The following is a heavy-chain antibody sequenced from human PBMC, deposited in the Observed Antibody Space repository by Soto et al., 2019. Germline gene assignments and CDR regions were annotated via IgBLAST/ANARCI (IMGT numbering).Heavy chain of an antibody. D-gene: IGHD3-10*01. J-gene: IGHJ4*02. CDR3: ARVHPGSKPLSFFDY. CDR2: INAGNGNT. CDR1: GYTFTSYA. V-gene: IGHV1-3*01. Sequence: EASVKVSCKASGYTFTSYAMHWVRQAPGQRLEWMGWINAGNGNTKYSQKSQGRVTITRDTSASTAYMELSSLRSEDTAVYYCARVHPGSKPLSFFDYWGQGTLVTVSS.